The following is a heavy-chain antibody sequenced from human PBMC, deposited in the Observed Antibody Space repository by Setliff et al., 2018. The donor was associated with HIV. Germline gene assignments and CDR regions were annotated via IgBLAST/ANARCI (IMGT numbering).Heavy chain of an antibody. CDR1: GYTFTNYY. Sequence: WASVKVSCKASGYTFTNYYMHWVRQAPGQGLEWMGIINPSGGSTTYSQKFQGRVSMSVDTSKNQFSLKLSSVTAADTAVYYCGRVTDKSDDPDDYWGQGTLVTVSS. V-gene: IGHV1-46*01. CDR2: INPSGGST. CDR3: GRVTDKSDDPDDY. J-gene: IGHJ4*02. D-gene: IGHD1-1*01.